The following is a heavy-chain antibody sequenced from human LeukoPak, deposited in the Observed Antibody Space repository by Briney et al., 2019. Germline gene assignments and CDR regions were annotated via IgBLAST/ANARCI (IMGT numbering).Heavy chain of an antibody. D-gene: IGHD3-22*01. CDR3: ARDPARTYYYDSSGYYFDY. Sequence: GGSLRLSCAASGFTVSSNYMSWVRQAPGKGLEWVSVIYSGGSTYYADSVKGRFTISRDNAKNSLYLQMNSLRAEDTAVYYCARDPARTYYYDSSGYYFDYWGRGTLVTVSS. V-gene: IGHV3-53*01. CDR1: GFTVSSNY. CDR2: IYSGGST. J-gene: IGHJ4*02.